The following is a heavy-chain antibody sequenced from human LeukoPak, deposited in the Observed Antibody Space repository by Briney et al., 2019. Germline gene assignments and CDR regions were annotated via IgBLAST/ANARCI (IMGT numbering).Heavy chain of an antibody. Sequence: GGSLRPSCAASGFTFSSFNMNWVRQAPGKGLEWVSSIDTTSNYIHYGDSVRGRFTISRDNAKNSLYLQVNSLRVEDTAVYYCATSRRDSEWYIDASWGQGTLVTVSS. V-gene: IGHV3-21*01. J-gene: IGHJ4*02. D-gene: IGHD6-19*01. CDR1: GFTFSSFN. CDR2: IDTTSNYI. CDR3: ATSRRDSEWYIDAS.